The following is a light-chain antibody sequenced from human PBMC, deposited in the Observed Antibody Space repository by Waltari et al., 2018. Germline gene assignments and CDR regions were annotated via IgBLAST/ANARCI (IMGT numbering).Light chain of an antibody. CDR1: SQHLTNV. V-gene: IGLV4-69*01. CDR2: VNRDGSH. CDR3: GPGGHGIGV. J-gene: IGLJ3*02. Sequence: QLVLTHSPSASASLGAAVKVNCNLRSQHLTNVIPRHQQQPGKGPQYLMKVNRDGSHRKGDEIPDRCACSGAGGNRDSTSASLQAEDETDYYCGPGGHGIGVFGGGTNMTVL.